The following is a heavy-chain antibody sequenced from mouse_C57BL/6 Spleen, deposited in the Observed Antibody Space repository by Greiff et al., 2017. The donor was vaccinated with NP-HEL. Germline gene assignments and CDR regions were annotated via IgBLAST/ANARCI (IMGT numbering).Heavy chain of an antibody. V-gene: IGHV1-81*01. CDR2: IYPRSGNT. Sequence: LVESGAELARPGASVKLSCKASGYTFTSYGISWVKQRTGQGLEWIGEIYPRSGNTYYNEKFKGKATLTADKSSSTAYMELRSLTSEDSAVYFCATYDYERTWFAYWGQGTLVTVSA. J-gene: IGHJ3*01. CDR1: GYTFTSYG. D-gene: IGHD2-4*01. CDR3: ATYDYERTWFAY.